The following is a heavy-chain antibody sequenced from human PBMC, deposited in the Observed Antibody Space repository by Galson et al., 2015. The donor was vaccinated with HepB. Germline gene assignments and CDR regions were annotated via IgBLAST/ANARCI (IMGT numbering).Heavy chain of an antibody. Sequence: SLRLSCAASGFTYSSYAMHWVRQAPGKGLEWVAVISYDGSNKYYGDLVKGRFTISRDNSKNTLYLQMNSLRNEDTAVYYCGRGGLRAVAGTKGDYWGQGTLVTVSS. V-gene: IGHV3-30*04. J-gene: IGHJ4*02. CDR2: ISYDGSNK. CDR3: GRGGLRAVAGTKGDY. CDR1: GFTYSSYA. D-gene: IGHD6-19*01.